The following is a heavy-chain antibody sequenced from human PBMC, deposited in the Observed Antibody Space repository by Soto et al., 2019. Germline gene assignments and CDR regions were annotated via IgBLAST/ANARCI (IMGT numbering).Heavy chain of an antibody. CDR2: VFYTGFT. V-gene: IGHV4-39*01. CDR3: ASSPKGYNWNYFDH. Sequence: LSETLSLTCAVSGGSISGSYYYWGWLRQSPGRGPEWIGSVFYTGFTSYNPSLESRVSVSVDTSKNQFSLKVSAVTAADTAVYYCASSPKGYNWNYFDHWGQGALVTVSS. J-gene: IGHJ4*02. D-gene: IGHD1-20*01. CDR1: GGSISGSYYY.